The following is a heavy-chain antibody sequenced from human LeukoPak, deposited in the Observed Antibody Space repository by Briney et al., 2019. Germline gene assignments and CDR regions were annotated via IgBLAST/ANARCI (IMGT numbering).Heavy chain of an antibody. V-gene: IGHV1-18*01. J-gene: IGHJ3*02. Sequence: EASVKVSCKASGYTFTSYGISWVRQAPGQGLEWMGWISAYNGNTNYAQKLQGRVTMTTDTSTSTAYMELRSLRSDDTAVYYCARSQGYCSSTSCYTSQDAFDIWGQGAMVTVSS. D-gene: IGHD2-2*02. CDR3: ARSQGYCSSTSCYTSQDAFDI. CDR1: GYTFTSYG. CDR2: ISAYNGNT.